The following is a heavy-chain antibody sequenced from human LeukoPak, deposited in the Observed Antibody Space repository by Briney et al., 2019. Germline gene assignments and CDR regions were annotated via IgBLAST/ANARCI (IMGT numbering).Heavy chain of an antibody. D-gene: IGHD6-13*01. J-gene: IGHJ4*02. CDR2: ISSTSSYI. V-gene: IGHV3-21*01. Sequence: HPGGSLRLSCAASGFTFSDYSLTWVRQAPGKGLEWVSSISSTSSYIYYADSLKGRFTISRDNAKNSLYLQMNSLRAEDTAVYYCARTVTAGIYRGGYYFDYWDQGALVTVSS. CDR3: ARTVTAGIYRGGYYFDY. CDR1: GFTFSDYS.